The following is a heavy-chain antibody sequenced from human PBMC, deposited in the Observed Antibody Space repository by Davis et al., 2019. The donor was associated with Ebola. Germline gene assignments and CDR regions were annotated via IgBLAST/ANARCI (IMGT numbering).Heavy chain of an antibody. CDR2: ISSSGSTI. CDR3: ARDIGWTQLADYYYGMDV. V-gene: IGHV3-48*03. J-gene: IGHJ6*02. D-gene: IGHD3/OR15-3a*01. Sequence: PGGSLRLSCAASGFTFSSYEMNWVRQAPGKGLEWVSYISSSGSTIYYADSVKGRFTISRDNAKNSLYLQMNSLRAEDTAVYYCARDIGWTQLADYYYGMDVWGQGTTVTVSS. CDR1: GFTFSSYE.